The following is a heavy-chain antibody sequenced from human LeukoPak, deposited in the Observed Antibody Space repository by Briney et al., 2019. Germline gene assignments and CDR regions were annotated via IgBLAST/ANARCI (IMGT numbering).Heavy chain of an antibody. CDR1: GFTFSNAW. CDR2: IKSKTSGGTT. Sequence: PGGSLRLSCAASGFTFSNAWMSWVRQAPGKGLEWVGRIKSKTSGGTTDYAAPVKGRFAISREDSKNTLYLQMNSLKTEDAAVYYCTTKGYTDGHHAFDIWGQGTMVTVSS. D-gene: IGHD5-18*01. CDR3: TTKGYTDGHHAFDI. J-gene: IGHJ3*02. V-gene: IGHV3-15*01.